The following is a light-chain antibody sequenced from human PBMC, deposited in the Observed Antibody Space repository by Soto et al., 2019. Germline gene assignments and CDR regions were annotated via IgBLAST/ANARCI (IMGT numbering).Light chain of an antibody. V-gene: IGKV3-20*01. CDR2: GAS. Sequence: EIVLTQSPGTLPLSPGARATLSCRASQSVSSSYLAWYQQKPGQAPRLLIYGASNRATGIPDRFSGSGSGTDFTLTISRLEPEDFAVYYCQQYGSSGTFGQGTKVDIK. CDR3: QQYGSSGT. J-gene: IGKJ1*01. CDR1: QSVSSSY.